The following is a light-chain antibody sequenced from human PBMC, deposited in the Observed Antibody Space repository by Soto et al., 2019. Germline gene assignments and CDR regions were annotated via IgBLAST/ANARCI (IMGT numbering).Light chain of an antibody. CDR2: GAS. CDR1: QSVSSD. J-gene: IGKJ1*01. V-gene: IGKV3-15*01. CDR3: QQNNNWPRT. Sequence: EIVMSQSPATLSVSPGERATLSCRASQSVSSDLAWYHQKPGQAPRLLIYGASTRATGIPARFSGSGSGTEFTLTINSLQSEDFAVYYCQQNNNWPRTFGQGTKVDIK.